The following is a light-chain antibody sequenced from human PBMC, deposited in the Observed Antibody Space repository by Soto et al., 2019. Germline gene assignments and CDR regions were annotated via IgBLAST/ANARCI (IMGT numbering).Light chain of an antibody. CDR1: SSDVGGYNY. Sequence: QSALTQPASVSGSPGQSITISCTGTSSDVGGYNYVSWYQQHPGKAPKLMIYEVTNRPSGVSNRFSGSKSDNTASLTISGLQAEDEADYYCYSYTGSTTPGVFGTGTKVTVL. V-gene: IGLV2-14*01. J-gene: IGLJ1*01. CDR2: EVT. CDR3: YSYTGSTTPGV.